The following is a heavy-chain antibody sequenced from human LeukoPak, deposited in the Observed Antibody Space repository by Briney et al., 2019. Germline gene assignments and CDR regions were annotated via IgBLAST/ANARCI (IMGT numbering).Heavy chain of an antibody. CDR1: GFTFDDYA. V-gene: IGHV3-9*01. CDR3: AKLLVKGHDAFDI. D-gene: IGHD4-23*01. CDR2: ISWNSGSI. Sequence: GRSLRLSCAASGFTFDDYAMHWVRQAPGKGLEWVSGISWNSGSIGYADSVKGRFTISRDNAKNSLYLQMNSLRAEDTALYYCAKLLVKGHDAFDIWGQGTMVTVSS. J-gene: IGHJ3*02.